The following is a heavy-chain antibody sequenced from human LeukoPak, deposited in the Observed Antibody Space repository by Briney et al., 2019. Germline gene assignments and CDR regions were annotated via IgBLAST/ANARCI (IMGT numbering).Heavy chain of an antibody. CDR3: ARVIYDYVWGSYRYPPYYFDY. CDR2: IYYSGST. V-gene: IGHV4-59*12. D-gene: IGHD3-16*02. Sequence: TSETLSLTCTVSGGSISSYYWSWIRQPPGKGLEWIGYIYYSGSTNYNPSLKSRVTISVDTSKNQFSLKLSSVTAADTAVYYCARVIYDYVWGSYRYPPYYFDYWGQGTLVTVSS. CDR1: GGSISSYY. J-gene: IGHJ4*02.